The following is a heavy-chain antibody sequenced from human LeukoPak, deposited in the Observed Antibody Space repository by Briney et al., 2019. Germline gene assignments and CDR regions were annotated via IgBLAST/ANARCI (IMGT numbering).Heavy chain of an antibody. V-gene: IGHV4-34*01. D-gene: IGHD3-10*01. CDR3: ARGGGY. Sequence: SETLSLTCAVYGGSFSGYYWSWIRQPPGKGLEWIGEINHSGSTNYNPSLKSRVTISVDTSKDQFSLKLSSVTAADTAVYYCARGGGYWGQGTLVTVSS. J-gene: IGHJ4*02. CDR2: INHSGST. CDR1: GGSFSGYY.